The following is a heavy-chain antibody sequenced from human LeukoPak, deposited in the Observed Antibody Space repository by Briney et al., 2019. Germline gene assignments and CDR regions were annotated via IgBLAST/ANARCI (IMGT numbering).Heavy chain of an antibody. CDR1: GFTFGDYA. J-gene: IGHJ4*02. CDR3: ARLRLGYPSPLALYYFDY. V-gene: IGHV3-21*04. CDR2: ISSSSSYI. Sequence: GGSLRLSCTASGFTFGDYAMSWFRQAPGKGLEWVSSISSSSSYIYYADSVKGRFTISRDNAKNSLYLQMNSLRAEDTAVYYCARLRLGYPSPLALYYFDYWGQGTLVTVSS. D-gene: IGHD2-15*01.